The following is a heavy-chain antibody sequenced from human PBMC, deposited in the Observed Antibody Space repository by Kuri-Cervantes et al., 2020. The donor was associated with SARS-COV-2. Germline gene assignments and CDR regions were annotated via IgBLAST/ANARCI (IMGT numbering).Heavy chain of an antibody. Sequence: ASVKVSCKVSGYTLTELSMHWVRQAPGKGLEWMGGFDPEDGETIYAQKFQGRVTMTEDTSTDTAYMELSSLRSEDTAVYYCATVAAALRRHPVNYWGKGTRVTVSS. CDR3: ATVAAALRRHPVNY. V-gene: IGHV1-24*01. CDR1: GYTLTELS. CDR2: FDPEDGET. J-gene: IGHJ4*02. D-gene: IGHD6-13*01.